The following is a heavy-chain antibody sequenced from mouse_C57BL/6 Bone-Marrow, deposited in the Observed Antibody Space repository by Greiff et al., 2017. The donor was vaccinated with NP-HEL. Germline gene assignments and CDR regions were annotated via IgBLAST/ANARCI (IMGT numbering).Heavy chain of an antibody. D-gene: IGHD1-1*01. CDR2: IDPSDSYT. CDR1: GYTFTSYW. V-gene: IGHV1-69*01. J-gene: IGHJ4*01. CDR3: ARDSTTVVAPYYAMDY. Sequence: VQLQQPGAELVMPGASVKLSCKASGYTFTSYWMHWVKQRPGQGLEWIGEIDPSDSYTNYNQKFKGKSTLTVDKSSSTAYMQLSSLTSEDSAVYYCARDSTTVVAPYYAMDYWGQGNSVTVSS.